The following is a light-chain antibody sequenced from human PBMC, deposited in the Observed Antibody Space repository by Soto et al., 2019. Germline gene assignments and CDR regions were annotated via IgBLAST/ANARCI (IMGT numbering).Light chain of an antibody. V-gene: IGKV3-20*01. CDR3: QQYGMSPF. Sequence: EIVLTQSPGTLSLSPGERATLSCRASQSVDSRYSAWYQQKPGQAPRLLIYGASNRATGIPDRFSGSASGTDFTLTISRLEPEDFAVYYCQQYGMSPFFGQGTKLEIK. CDR1: QSVDSRY. CDR2: GAS. J-gene: IGKJ2*01.